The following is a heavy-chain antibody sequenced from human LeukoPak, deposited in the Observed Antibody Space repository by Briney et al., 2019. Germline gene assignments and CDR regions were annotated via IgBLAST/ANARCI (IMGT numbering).Heavy chain of an antibody. CDR1: GDTFSSYA. CDR2: IIPILGIA. D-gene: IGHD3-22*01. J-gene: IGHJ4*02. CDR3: AGGDYYDSSGYYRDY. V-gene: IGHV1-69*04. Sequence: EASVKVSCKASGDTFSSYAISWVRQAPGQGLEWMGRIIPILGIANYAQKFQGRVTITADKSTSTAYMELSSLRSEDTAVYYCAGGDYYDSSGYYRDYWGQGTLVTVSS.